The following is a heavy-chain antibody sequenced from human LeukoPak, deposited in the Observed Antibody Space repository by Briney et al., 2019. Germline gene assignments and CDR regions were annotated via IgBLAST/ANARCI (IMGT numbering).Heavy chain of an antibody. CDR1: GYTFTGYY. Sequence: ASVKVSCKASGYTFTGYYMHWVRQAPGQGLEWMGRINPNSGGTNYAQKFQGRVTMTRDTSISTDYMELSRLRSDDTAVYYCARVGSGSYSARDYWGQGTLVTVSS. D-gene: IGHD1-26*01. CDR3: ARVGSGSYSARDY. CDR2: INPNSGGT. J-gene: IGHJ4*02. V-gene: IGHV1-2*06.